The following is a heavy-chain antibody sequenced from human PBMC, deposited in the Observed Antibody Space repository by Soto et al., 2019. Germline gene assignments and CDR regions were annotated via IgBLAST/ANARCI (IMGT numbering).Heavy chain of an antibody. J-gene: IGHJ6*02. Sequence: QVQLVQSGAEVRKPGSSVKVSSKASGGTFSSYAISWVRKAPGQGLEWMGGTIPIFGTANSPQKFQGRVTITADEPTSTAYMELSSLRSEDTAVYYCAYSEVVTANIYYYGMDVWGQGTTVTVSS. CDR2: TIPIFGTA. CDR1: GGTFSSYA. D-gene: IGHD2-21*02. CDR3: AYSEVVTANIYYYGMDV. V-gene: IGHV1-69*12.